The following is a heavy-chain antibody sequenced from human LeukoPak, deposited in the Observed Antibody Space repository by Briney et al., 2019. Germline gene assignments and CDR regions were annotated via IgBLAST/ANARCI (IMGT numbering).Heavy chain of an antibody. J-gene: IGHJ6*03. V-gene: IGHV3-21*06. D-gene: IGHD1-26*01. Sequence: GGSLRLSCAASGFTFSRYSMNWVRQAPGKGLEWVSSISTSSSFLYYADSVKGRFTISRDNAKNSLYLQMDSLRVEDTAEYYCARDPYSGNYGAYYYYYMDVWGKGTTVTVSS. CDR1: GFTFSRYS. CDR2: ISTSSSFL. CDR3: ARDPYSGNYGAYYYYYMDV.